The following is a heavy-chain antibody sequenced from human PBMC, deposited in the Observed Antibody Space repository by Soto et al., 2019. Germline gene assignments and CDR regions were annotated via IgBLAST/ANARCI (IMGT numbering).Heavy chain of an antibody. D-gene: IGHD2-21*02. Sequence: QVQLVQSGTEVKKPGSSVKVSCKASGGTFSSSGFSWVRQAPGQGLEWMGMIVPSLDTTKYAQKFQARVTITADQFTSTAYMELSSLRSEDTAVYYCARWPHPRGTADPYAVDVWGQGTRVIVSS. V-gene: IGHV1-69*09. CDR2: IVPSLDTT. J-gene: IGHJ6*02. CDR3: ARWPHPRGTADPYAVDV. CDR1: GGTFSSSG.